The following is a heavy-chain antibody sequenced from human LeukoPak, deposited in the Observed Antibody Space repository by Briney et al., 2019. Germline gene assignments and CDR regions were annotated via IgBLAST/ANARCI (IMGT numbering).Heavy chain of an antibody. CDR1: GGSISSSTYF. CDR3: ARHGSYYFWFDP. V-gene: IGHV4-39*01. Sequence: SETLSLTCTVSGGSISSSTYFWGWIRQPPGKGLEWIGSIFNSGTTYYNPSLKSRVTISVDTSKNQFSLKLNSVTAADTAVYYCARHGSYYFWFDPWGQGTLVTVSS. D-gene: IGHD1-26*01. CDR2: IFNSGTT. J-gene: IGHJ5*02.